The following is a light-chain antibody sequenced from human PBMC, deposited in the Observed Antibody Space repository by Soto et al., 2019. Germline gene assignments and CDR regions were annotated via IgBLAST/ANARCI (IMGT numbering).Light chain of an antibody. V-gene: IGKV3-15*01. CDR2: GAS. CDR3: QPYNNWPLT. J-gene: IGKJ4*01. Sequence: EMVMTQSPATLSVSPGERATLSCRASQSVSSNLAWYQQKPGQAPRLLIYGASTRATGVPARFSGSRSGPEFTLTINSLQSEDFAIYYCQPYNNWPLTFGGGTKVESK. CDR1: QSVSSN.